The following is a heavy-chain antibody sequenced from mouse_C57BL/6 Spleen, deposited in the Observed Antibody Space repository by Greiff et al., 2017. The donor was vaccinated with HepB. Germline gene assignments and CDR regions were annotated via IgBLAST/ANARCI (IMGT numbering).Heavy chain of an antibody. J-gene: IGHJ1*03. CDR1: GFSFNTYA. Sequence: EVMLVESGGGLVQPKGSLKLSCAASGFSFNTYAMNWVRQAPGKGLEWVARIRSKSNNYATYYADSVKDRFTISRDDSESMLYLQMNNLKTEDTAMYYCVKDSNWYFDVWGTGTTVTVSS. CDR2: IRSKSNNYAT. V-gene: IGHV10-1*01. D-gene: IGHD2-5*01. CDR3: VKDSNWYFDV.